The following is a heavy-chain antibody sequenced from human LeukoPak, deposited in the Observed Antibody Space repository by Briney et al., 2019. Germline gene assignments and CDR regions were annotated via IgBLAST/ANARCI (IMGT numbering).Heavy chain of an antibody. D-gene: IGHD6-6*01. CDR2: ISGSGDNT. CDR1: GFTFSGYA. Sequence: GGSLRLSCAASGFTFSGYAMSWVRQVPGKGLEWVSVISGSGDNTYHADSVKGRFTISRDNSKNMLYLQMNSLRAEDTAVYYCAKWKYSNSGIDDYWGQGTLVTVSS. V-gene: IGHV3-23*01. J-gene: IGHJ4*02. CDR3: AKWKYSNSGIDDY.